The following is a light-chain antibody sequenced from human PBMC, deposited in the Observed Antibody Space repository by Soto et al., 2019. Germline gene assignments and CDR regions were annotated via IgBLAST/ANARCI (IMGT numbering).Light chain of an antibody. CDR2: YQS. Sequence: IVLTQSPAMLSVSPGEGVTLPCMASQGVXRSLGWYEWKPGQAPRFLISYQSTRATGIPARFSGSGSGKEFTLTISTLQSEYFAVYYCQQYNKWPPWTFGQGTKVDIK. V-gene: IGKV3-15*01. CDR1: QGVXRS. CDR3: QQYNKWPPWT. J-gene: IGKJ1*01.